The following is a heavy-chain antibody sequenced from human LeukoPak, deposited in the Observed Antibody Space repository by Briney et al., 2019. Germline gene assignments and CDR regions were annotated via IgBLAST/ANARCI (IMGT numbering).Heavy chain of an antibody. J-gene: IGHJ4*02. CDR3: AREYTVHYDFWSGYSY. Sequence: QPGGSLRLSCAASGFTFSSYSMNWVRQAPGKGLEWVSYISSSSSTIYYADSVKGRFTISRDNAKNSLYLQMNSVRAEDTAVYYCAREYTVHYDFWSGYSYWGQGTLVTVSS. V-gene: IGHV3-48*01. CDR1: GFTFSSYS. CDR2: ISSSSSTI. D-gene: IGHD3-3*01.